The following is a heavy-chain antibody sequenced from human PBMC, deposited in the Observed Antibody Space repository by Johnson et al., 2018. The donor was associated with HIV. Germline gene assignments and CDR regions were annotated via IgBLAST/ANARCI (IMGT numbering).Heavy chain of an antibody. CDR2: INQDGRDR. J-gene: IGHJ3*02. Sequence: VQLVESGGGLAQPGGSLRLSCAASGFSFSSYWMTWVRQAPGKGLEWVANINQDGRDRYYVASVQGRFTLPRDNAQNSLYLQMNSLRGEDTAVYYCARPSLKDGYNYGGGFDIWGQGTMVTVSS. CDR1: GFSFSSYW. V-gene: IGHV3-7*05. CDR3: ARPSLKDGYNYGGGFDI. D-gene: IGHD5-24*01.